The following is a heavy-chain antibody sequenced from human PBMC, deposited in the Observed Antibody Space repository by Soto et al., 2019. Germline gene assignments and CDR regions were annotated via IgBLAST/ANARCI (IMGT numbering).Heavy chain of an antibody. CDR3: ARAQGGSGSYYDAFDI. Sequence: ASVKVSFQASGYTFTSYDINWVRQATGQGLEWMGWLNPNSGNTGYAQKFQGRVTMTRNTSISTAYMELSSLRSEDTAVYYCARAQGGSGSYYDAFDIWGQGTMVTVSS. J-gene: IGHJ3*02. CDR1: GYTFTSYD. CDR2: LNPNSGNT. D-gene: IGHD3-10*01. V-gene: IGHV1-8*01.